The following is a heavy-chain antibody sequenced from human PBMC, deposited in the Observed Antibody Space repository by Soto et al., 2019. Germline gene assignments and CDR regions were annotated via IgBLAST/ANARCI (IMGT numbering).Heavy chain of an antibody. CDR3: ARDAREYYYDSSGYYPFNYFDY. J-gene: IGHJ4*02. Sequence: SETLSLTCTVSGGSISSGGYYWSWIRQHPGKGLEWIGYIYYSGSTYYNPSLKSRVTISVDTSKNQFSLKLSSVTAADTAVYYCARDAREYYYDSSGYYPFNYFDYWGQGTLVTVSS. CDR2: IYYSGST. D-gene: IGHD3-22*01. V-gene: IGHV4-31*03. CDR1: GGSISSGGYY.